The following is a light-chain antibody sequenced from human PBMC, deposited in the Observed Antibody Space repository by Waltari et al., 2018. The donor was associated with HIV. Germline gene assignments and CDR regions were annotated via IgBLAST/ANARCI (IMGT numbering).Light chain of an antibody. V-gene: IGKV3-20*01. Sequence: ELVMMKIAGTLSLSPGETANISCRASQSVSGSYLAWYRQKPGQPPRLLIYSVSNRATGIPDRVSGSGSGTDFTLTISRLEPEDSAVYYCHQYVTSPWTFGQGTKVEIK. CDR3: HQYVTSPWT. CDR1: QSVSGSY. J-gene: IGKJ1*01. CDR2: SVS.